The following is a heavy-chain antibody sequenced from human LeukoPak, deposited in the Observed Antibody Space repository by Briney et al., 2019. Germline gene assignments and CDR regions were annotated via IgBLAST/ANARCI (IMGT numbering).Heavy chain of an antibody. V-gene: IGHV3-21*01. J-gene: IGHJ4*02. Sequence: GGSLRLSCAASGFTFGSYSMNWVRQAPGKGLEWVSSISSSSSYIYYADSVKGRFTISRDNAKNSLYLQMNSLRAEDTAVYYCARDSVQLGIAGFDYWGQGTLVTVSS. CDR2: ISSSSSYI. CDR3: ARDSVQLGIAGFDY. D-gene: IGHD7-27*01. CDR1: GFTFGSYS.